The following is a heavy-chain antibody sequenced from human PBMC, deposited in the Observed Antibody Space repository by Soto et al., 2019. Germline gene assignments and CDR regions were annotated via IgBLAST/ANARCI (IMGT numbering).Heavy chain of an antibody. J-gene: IGHJ6*02. Sequence: PGGSLRLSCAASGFTFSSYSMNWVRQAPGKGLEWVSSISSSSSYIYYADSVKGRFTISRDNAKNSLYLQMNSLRAEDTAVYYCARVLYYYDSSGYFYGMDVWGQGTTVTVSS. D-gene: IGHD3-22*01. CDR2: ISSSSSYI. CDR1: GFTFSSYS. CDR3: ARVLYYYDSSGYFYGMDV. V-gene: IGHV3-21*01.